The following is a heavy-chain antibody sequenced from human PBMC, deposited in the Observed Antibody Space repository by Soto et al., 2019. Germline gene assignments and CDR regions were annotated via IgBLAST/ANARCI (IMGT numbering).Heavy chain of an antibody. D-gene: IGHD3-3*01. CDR1: GFTFSSYG. Sequence: GGSLRLSCAASGFTFSSYGMHWVRQAPGKGLEWVAVISYDGSNKYYADSVKGRFTISRDNSKNTLYLQMNSLRAEDTAVYYCAKDFGVVIRGEEGGYGMDVWGQGTTVTVSS. J-gene: IGHJ6*02. CDR3: AKDFGVVIRGEEGGYGMDV. CDR2: ISYDGSNK. V-gene: IGHV3-30*18.